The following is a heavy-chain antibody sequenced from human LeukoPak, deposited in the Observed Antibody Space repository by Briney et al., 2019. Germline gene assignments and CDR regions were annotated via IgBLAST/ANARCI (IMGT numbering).Heavy chain of an antibody. V-gene: IGHV3-23*01. CDR2: ISGSGGAT. Sequence: GGSLRLSCADSGFTFSNYAMAWVRQSPGKGLDWVSTISGSGGATFYADSVKDRFLISRDNSKSTLYLQMNSLRDEDTAVYYCATGEELQPFDYWGQGTLVTVSS. J-gene: IGHJ4*02. CDR1: GFTFSNYA. CDR3: ATGEELQPFDY. D-gene: IGHD1-26*01.